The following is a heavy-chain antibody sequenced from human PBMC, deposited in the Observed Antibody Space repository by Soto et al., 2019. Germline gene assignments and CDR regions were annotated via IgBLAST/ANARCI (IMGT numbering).Heavy chain of an antibody. CDR1: GFTFSSYG. CDR2: IWYDGSNK. Sequence: QVQLVESGGGVVQPGRSLRLSCAASGFTFSSYGMHWVRQAPGKGLEWVAVIWYDGSNKYYADSVKGRFTISRDNSKNTLYLQMNSLRAEDTAVYYCARDGQGGGSDYWGQGTLVTVSS. V-gene: IGHV3-33*01. CDR3: ARDGQGGGSDY. D-gene: IGHD3-16*01. J-gene: IGHJ4*02.